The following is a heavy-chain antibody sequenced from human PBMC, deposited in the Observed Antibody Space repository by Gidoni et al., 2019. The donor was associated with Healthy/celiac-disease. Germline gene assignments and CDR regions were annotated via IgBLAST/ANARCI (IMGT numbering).Heavy chain of an antibody. Sequence: EVQLVESGGGLVKPGGSLRLSCAASGFTFSNAWMGWVRQAPGKGLEWVVRIKSKTDGGTTDYAAPVKGRFTISRDDSKNTLYLQMNSLKTEDTAVYYCTTSYDFWSGYRDYWGQGTLVTVSS. D-gene: IGHD3-3*01. J-gene: IGHJ4*02. CDR1: GFTFSNAW. V-gene: IGHV3-15*01. CDR2: IKSKTDGGTT. CDR3: TTSYDFWSGYRDY.